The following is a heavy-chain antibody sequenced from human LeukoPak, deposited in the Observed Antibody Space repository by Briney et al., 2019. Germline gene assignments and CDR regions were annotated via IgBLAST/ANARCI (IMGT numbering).Heavy chain of an antibody. Sequence: PSETLSLTCTASGDSISSGLYAWGWIRQPPGEGLEWIGNIYHNGDTYYNPSLRSRVTISVDTSENQFSLNLRSVTAADTAVYYCARLWSHSKTEDYWGQGTVVTVSS. V-gene: IGHV4-39*01. J-gene: IGHJ4*02. CDR2: IYHNGDT. CDR1: GDSISSGLYA. CDR3: ARLWSHSKTEDY. D-gene: IGHD3-16*01.